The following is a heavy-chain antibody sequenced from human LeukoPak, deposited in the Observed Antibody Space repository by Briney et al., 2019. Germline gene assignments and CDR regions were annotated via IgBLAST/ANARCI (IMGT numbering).Heavy chain of an antibody. J-gene: IGHJ4*02. D-gene: IGHD2-8*01. CDR2: IYHSGST. CDR1: GYSISSGYY. V-gene: IGHV4-38-2*02. CDR3: ARIPTPVWAHDY. Sequence: SETLSLTCTVSGYSISSGYYWGWIRQPPGKGLEWIGSIYHSGSTYYNPSLKSRVTISVDTSKNQFSLKLSSVTAADTAVYYCARIPTPVWAHDYWGQGTLVTVSS.